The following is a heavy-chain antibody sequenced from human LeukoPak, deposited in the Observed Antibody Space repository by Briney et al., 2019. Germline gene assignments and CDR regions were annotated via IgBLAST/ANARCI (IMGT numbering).Heavy chain of an antibody. D-gene: IGHD1-26*01. Sequence: PSETLSLTCGVSGGSITSTNWWSWVRQPPGQGLEWIGEISLTGRTNYNPSLIGRVIMSLDESRNQLSLTLTSVTAAVTAMYYCTRESGPYCPFGYWGQGTLVVVPS. J-gene: IGHJ4*02. CDR3: TRESGPYCPFGY. CDR1: GGSITSTNW. CDR2: ISLTGRT. V-gene: IGHV4-4*02.